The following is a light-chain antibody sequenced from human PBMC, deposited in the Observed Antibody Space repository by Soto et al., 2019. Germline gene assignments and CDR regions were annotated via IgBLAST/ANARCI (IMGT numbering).Light chain of an antibody. CDR3: ETWDSNTRIYV. CDR2: LEGSGSY. Sequence: QSVLTQSSSASASLGSSVKLTCTLSSGHSSYIIAWHQQQPGKAPRYLMKLEGSGSYNKGSGVPDRFSGSSSWGNRYLTISNLQFEEEADYYCETWDSNTRIYVFGTGTKLTVL. CDR1: SGHSSYI. J-gene: IGLJ1*01. V-gene: IGLV4-60*02.